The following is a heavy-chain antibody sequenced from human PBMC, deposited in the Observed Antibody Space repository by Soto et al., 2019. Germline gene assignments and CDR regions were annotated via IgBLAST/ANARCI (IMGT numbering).Heavy chain of an antibody. Sequence: GESLKISCGASGYSFPAFWIGWVRQMPGKGLEWMGIIFPADSETRYSPSFQGQVTISADKPSSTAYLQWSSLKASDTAMYYCARRGAGYNYDFWGQGTLVTVSS. CDR2: IFPADSET. CDR3: ARRGAGYNYDF. V-gene: IGHV5-51*01. J-gene: IGHJ4*02. CDR1: GYSFPAFW. D-gene: IGHD5-12*01.